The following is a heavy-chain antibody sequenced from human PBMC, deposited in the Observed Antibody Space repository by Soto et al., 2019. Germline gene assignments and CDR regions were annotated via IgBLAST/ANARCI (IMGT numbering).Heavy chain of an antibody. CDR1: GGSFSGYY. J-gene: IGHJ6*03. D-gene: IGHD3-10*01. Sequence: QVQLQQWGAGLLKPSETLSLTCAVYGGSFSGYYWSWIRQPPGKGLEWIGEINHSGSTNYNPSLKSRVTISVDTSKNQFSLKLSSVTASDTAVYYCARGRGVEAYSDYMDVWGKGTTVTVSS. V-gene: IGHV4-34*01. CDR3: ARGRGVEAYSDYMDV. CDR2: INHSGST.